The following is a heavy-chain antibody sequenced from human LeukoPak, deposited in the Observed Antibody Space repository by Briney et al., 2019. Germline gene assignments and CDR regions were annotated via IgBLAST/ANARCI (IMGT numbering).Heavy chain of an antibody. CDR1: GGSFSTYA. Sequence: SGKVSCKASGGSFSTYAISWVRQPPGQGREWMGGIIPFFGTPSYAHKFHGRVPITADESPNPAYRDVGTLRSQDTARYYCARYKVPPHQVSSMVPGVYYYYGMDVWGLGTTVTVSS. V-gene: IGHV1-69*13. D-gene: IGHD3-10*01. CDR2: IIPFFGTP. J-gene: IGHJ6*02. CDR3: ARYKVPPHQVSSMVPGVYYYYGMDV.